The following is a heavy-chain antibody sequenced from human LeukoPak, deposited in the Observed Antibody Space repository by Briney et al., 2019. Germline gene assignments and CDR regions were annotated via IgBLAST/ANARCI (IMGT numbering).Heavy chain of an antibody. V-gene: IGHV1-2*02. CDR3: ARERYCSGGSCDYYGMDV. CDR2: INPNSGGT. CDR1: GYTFTGYY. Sequence: ASVKVSCKASGYTFTGYYTHWVRQAPGQGLEWMGWINPNSGGTNYAQKFQGRVTMTRDTSISTAYMELSRLRSDDTAVYYCARERYCSGGSCDYYGMDVWGQGTTVTVSS. D-gene: IGHD2-15*01. J-gene: IGHJ6*02.